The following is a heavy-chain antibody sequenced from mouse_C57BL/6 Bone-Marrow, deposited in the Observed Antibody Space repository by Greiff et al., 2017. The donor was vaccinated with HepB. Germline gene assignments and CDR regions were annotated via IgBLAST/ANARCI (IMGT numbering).Heavy chain of an antibody. CDR1: GFTFSDYG. CDR3: ARRTVVEGYAMDY. CDR2: ISSGSSTI. D-gene: IGHD1-1*01. V-gene: IGHV5-17*01. J-gene: IGHJ4*01. Sequence: DVKLVESGGGLVKPGGSLKLSCAASGFTFSDYGMHWVRQAPEKGLEWVAYISSGSSTIYYADTVKGRFTISRDNAKNTLFLQMTSLRSEDTAMYYCARRTVVEGYAMDYWGQGTSVTVSS.